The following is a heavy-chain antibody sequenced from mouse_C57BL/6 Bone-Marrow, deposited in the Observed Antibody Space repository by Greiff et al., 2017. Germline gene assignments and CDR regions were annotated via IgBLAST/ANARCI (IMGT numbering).Heavy chain of an antibody. D-gene: IGHD1-1*02. J-gene: IGHJ2*01. CDR3: TTGWYFDY. CDR2: IDPEDGDT. CDR1: GFNIKDYY. Sequence: EVKLPNSRAELVRPGASVNLSCTASGFNIKDYYMHWVKQRPEHGLEWIGTIDPEDGDTEYAPKFQGKATMTADTSSNTAYLQLSSLTSEDTAVYYCTTGWYFDYWGQGTTLTVSS. V-gene: IGHV14-1*01.